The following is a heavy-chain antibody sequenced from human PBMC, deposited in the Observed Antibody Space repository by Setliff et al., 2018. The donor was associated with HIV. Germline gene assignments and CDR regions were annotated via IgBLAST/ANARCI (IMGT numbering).Heavy chain of an antibody. J-gene: IGHJ4*02. CDR1: GGSISGYY. CDR3: ARHRDGGTYPLDY. CDR2: IHYSGSS. V-gene: IGHV4-59*08. Sequence: PSETLSLTCTVSGGSISGYYWSWVRQPPEKRLELIGFIHYSGSSDYNPSLKSRITISVDMSRNRFSLQLTSVTAADTAVYYYARHRDGGTYPLDYWGREPWSPSPQ. D-gene: IGHD1-26*01.